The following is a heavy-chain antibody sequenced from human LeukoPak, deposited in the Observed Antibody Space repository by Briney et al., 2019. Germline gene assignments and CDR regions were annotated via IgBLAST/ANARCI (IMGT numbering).Heavy chain of an antibody. D-gene: IGHD6-19*01. CDR1: GFTFSSYA. CDR2: ISYDGSNK. CDR3: ARDDQPSSGWYAFDY. Sequence: PGRSLRLSCAASGFTFSSYAMHWVRQAPGNGLEWVAVISYDGSNKYYADSVKGRFTISRDNSKNTLYLQMNSLRAEDTAVYYCARDDQPSSGWYAFDYWGQGTLVTVSS. J-gene: IGHJ4*02. V-gene: IGHV3-30*04.